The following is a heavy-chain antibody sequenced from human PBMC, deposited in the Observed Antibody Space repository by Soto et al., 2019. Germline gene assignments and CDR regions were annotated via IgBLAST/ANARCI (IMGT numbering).Heavy chain of an antibody. CDR3: SKVLTTHTFGPLDP. D-gene: IGHD1-1*01. J-gene: IGHJ5*02. CDR2: ISWNSGSI. CDR1: GFTFDDYG. Sequence: GGSLRLSCVASGFTFDDYGMHWARQAPGKGLEWVSGISWNSGSIGYADSVKGRFTISRDNAKNSLFLQMNSLRPEDTALYLCSKVLTTHTFGPLDPWGQGTLVTVSS. V-gene: IGHV3-9*01.